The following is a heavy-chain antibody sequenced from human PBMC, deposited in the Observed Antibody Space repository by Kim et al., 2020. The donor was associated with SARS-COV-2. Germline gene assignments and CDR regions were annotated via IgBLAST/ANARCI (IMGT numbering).Heavy chain of an antibody. CDR3: AVGYCSGGSCAIDAFDI. CDR2: IYYSGST. J-gene: IGHJ3*02. CDR1: GGSISSSSYY. Sequence: SETLSLTCTVSGGSISSSSYYWGWIRQPPGKGLEWIGSIYYSGSTYYNPSLKSRVTISVDTSKNQFSLKLSSVTAADTAVYYCAVGYCSGGSCAIDAFDIWGQGTMVTVSS. D-gene: IGHD2-15*01. V-gene: IGHV4-39*01.